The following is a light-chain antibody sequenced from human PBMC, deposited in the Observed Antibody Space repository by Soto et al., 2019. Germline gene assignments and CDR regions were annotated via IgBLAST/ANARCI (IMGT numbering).Light chain of an antibody. CDR2: AAS. CDR3: QQSYITPLT. J-gene: IGKJ4*01. CDR1: QSISSY. V-gene: IGKV1-39*01. Sequence: DIQMTQSPSSLSASVGDRVTITCRASQSISSYLNWYQQKPGKAPKFLIYAASSLQSGVPSRFSGSGSGTDFTLTISSLQPEDFATYYCQQSYITPLTFGGGTKVDIK.